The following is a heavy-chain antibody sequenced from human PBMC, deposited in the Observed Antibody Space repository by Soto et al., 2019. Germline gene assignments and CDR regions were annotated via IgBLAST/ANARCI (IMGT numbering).Heavy chain of an antibody. V-gene: IGHV4-59*01. D-gene: IGHD2-15*01. CDR2: IYYSGST. J-gene: IGHJ6*02. CDR3: ARAPGWRQLPYYYYYRMDV. Sequence: SETLSLTCTVSGGSISSYYWSWIRQPPGKGLEWIGYIYYSGSTNYNPSLKSRVTISVDTSKNQFSLKLSSVTAADTAVYYCARAPGWRQLPYYYYYRMDVWGQGTTVTVS. CDR1: GGSISSYY.